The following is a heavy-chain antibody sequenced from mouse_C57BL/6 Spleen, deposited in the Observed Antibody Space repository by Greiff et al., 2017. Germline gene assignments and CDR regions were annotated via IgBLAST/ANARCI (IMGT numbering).Heavy chain of an antibody. D-gene: IGHD4-1*01. CDR2: IDPSDSYT. CDR1: GYTFTSYW. Sequence: QVQLQQSGAELVKPGASVKLSCKASGYTFTSYWMQWVKQRPGQGLEWIGEIDPSDSYTNYNQKFKGKATLTVDTSSSTAYMQLSSLTSEDSAVYYCARRPNWDVLYFDYWGQGTTLTVSS. V-gene: IGHV1-50*01. CDR3: ARRPNWDVLYFDY. J-gene: IGHJ2*01.